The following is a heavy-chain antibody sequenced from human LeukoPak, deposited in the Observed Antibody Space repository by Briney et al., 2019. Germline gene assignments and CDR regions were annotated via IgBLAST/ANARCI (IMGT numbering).Heavy chain of an antibody. CDR1: VFTFSSYA. V-gene: IGHV3-23*01. Sequence: GGSLRLSCAASVFTFSSYAMSWVRQAPGKGLECVSAISGSGDSTYYADSVKGRFTISRDNAKNTLFLQTNSLRAEDTAIYYCARGPKGGYKSYWGQGTLVTVSS. CDR3: ARGPKGGYKSY. J-gene: IGHJ4*02. CDR2: ISGSGDST. D-gene: IGHD5-24*01.